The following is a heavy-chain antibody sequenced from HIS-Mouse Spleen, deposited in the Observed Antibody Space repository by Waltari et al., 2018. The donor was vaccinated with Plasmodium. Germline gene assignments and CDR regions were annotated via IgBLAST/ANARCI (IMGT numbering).Heavy chain of an antibody. V-gene: IGHV1-2*02. J-gene: IGHJ1*01. D-gene: IGHD6-13*01. CDR1: GYTFTGYY. CDR3: ARVLGYKAAAGTFVEYFQH. Sequence: QVQLVQSGAEVKKPGASVKVSCKASGYTFTGYYMHWVRQAPGQGLEWMGVFNPSCGGTNYALKFQGRCTMTRDTSTSTAYMELSRLRSDDTAVYYCARVLGYKAAAGTFVEYFQHWGQGTLVTVSS. CDR2: FNPSCGGT.